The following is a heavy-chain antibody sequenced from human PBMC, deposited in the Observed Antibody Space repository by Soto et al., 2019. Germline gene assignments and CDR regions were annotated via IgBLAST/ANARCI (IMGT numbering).Heavy chain of an antibody. CDR3: ARGGSGYVWFNEF. CDR1: GGLFSSYA. D-gene: IGHD3-22*01. V-gene: IGHV1-69*01. J-gene: IGHJ4*02. CDR2: IIPVFSTA. Sequence: EQLVRSGAEVKKPGSPVKVSCKASGGLFSSYAISWVRQAPGQGLGWMGGIIPVFSTAYYAQKFQGRVTITADESTNTAYMELSSLRSEDTAMYYCARGGSGYVWFNEFWGQGSLVTVSS.